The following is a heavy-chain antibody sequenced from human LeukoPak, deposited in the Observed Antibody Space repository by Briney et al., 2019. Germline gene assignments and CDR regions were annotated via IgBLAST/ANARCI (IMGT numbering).Heavy chain of an antibody. V-gene: IGHV3-23*01. CDR3: AKDANSSNWYNWFDP. J-gene: IGHJ5*02. CDR1: GFTFSNYA. Sequence: SGGSLRLSCAASGFTFSNYAMSWVRQAPGKGLEWVSSITGSGGSTKYADSVEGRFTISRDNSKNTLFLQMNSLRGEDTALYYCAKDANSSNWYNWFDPWGQGALVTVSS. D-gene: IGHD6-13*01. CDR2: ITGSGGST.